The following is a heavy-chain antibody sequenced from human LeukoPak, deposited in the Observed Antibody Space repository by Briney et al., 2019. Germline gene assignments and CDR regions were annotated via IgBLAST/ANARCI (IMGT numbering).Heavy chain of an antibody. CDR2: INPNSGGT. J-gene: IGHJ4*02. D-gene: IGHD2-2*01. CDR1: GYTFTGYY. V-gene: IGHV1-2*02. Sequence: ASVKVSCKASGYTFTGYYMHWVRQAPGQGLEWMGWINPNSGGTSYAQKFQGRVTMTRDTSISTAYMELSRLRSDDTAVYYCARVEVVPAAKFDYWGQGTLVTVSS. CDR3: ARVEVVPAAKFDY.